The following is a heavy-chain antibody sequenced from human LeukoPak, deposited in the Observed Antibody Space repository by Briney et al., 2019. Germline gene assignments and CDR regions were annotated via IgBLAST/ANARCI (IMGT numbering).Heavy chain of an antibody. CDR2: IDTNSGGT. V-gene: IGHV1-2*02. CDR1: GSTFTAYY. D-gene: IGHD2-15*01. Sequence: GASVKVSCKASGSTFTAYYMHWVRQAPGQGLEWMGWIDTNSGGTKYAQKFQGRVTITRDTSIGTAYMELSSLISDDTAVYYCASEAFCAGGSCYLHRVASWGPGTLVTVSS. CDR3: ASEAFCAGGSCYLHRVAS. J-gene: IGHJ4*02.